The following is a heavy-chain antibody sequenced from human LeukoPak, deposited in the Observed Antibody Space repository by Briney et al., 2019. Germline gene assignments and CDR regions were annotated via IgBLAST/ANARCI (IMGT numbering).Heavy chain of an antibody. J-gene: IGHJ4*02. CDR3: AKDLLRRPLGIVVVPAAIFDY. V-gene: IGHV3-23*01. D-gene: IGHD2-2*01. CDR2: ISGSGGST. Sequence: GGPLRLSCAASGFTFSSYAMSWVRQAPGKGLGWVSAISGSGGSTYYADSVKGRFTISRDNSKNTLYLQMNSLRAEDTAVYYCAKDLLRRPLGIVVVPAAIFDYWGQGTLVTVSS. CDR1: GFTFSSYA.